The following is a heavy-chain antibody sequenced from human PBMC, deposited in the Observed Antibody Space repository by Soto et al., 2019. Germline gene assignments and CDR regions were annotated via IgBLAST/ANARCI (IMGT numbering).Heavy chain of an antibody. D-gene: IGHD5-12*01. CDR2: ITDVGDPT. CDR3: AKDRDIAYHLEGGFYYSGMDV. Sequence: GSXTLSCAASGFTFGTYAMNWVRQAPGKWLEWVSTITDVGDPTYYADSVKGRFTISRGNSKNTLFLQMNSPRAEDTARYYCAKDRDIAYHLEGGFYYSGMDVWGQGTTVTVSS. CDR1: GFTFGTYA. V-gene: IGHV3-23*01. J-gene: IGHJ6*02.